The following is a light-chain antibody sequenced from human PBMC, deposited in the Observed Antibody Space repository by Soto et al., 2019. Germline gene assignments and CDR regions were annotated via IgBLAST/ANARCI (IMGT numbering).Light chain of an antibody. Sequence: QAEVTQEPSLTVSPGGTVTLTCASSTGAVTSGYYPNWFQQKPGQVPRALIYSTSYKHSWTPARFSGSLLGGKAALTLSGVQPEDEAEYYCLLYYGGARLWVFGGGTQLTVL. CDR1: TGAVTSGYY. CDR3: LLYYGGARLWV. J-gene: IGLJ3*02. V-gene: IGLV7-43*01. CDR2: STS.